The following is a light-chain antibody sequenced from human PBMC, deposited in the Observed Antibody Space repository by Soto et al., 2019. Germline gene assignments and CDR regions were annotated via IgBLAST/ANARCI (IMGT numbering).Light chain of an antibody. J-gene: IGLJ2*01. CDR2: YDN. Sequence: SYELTQPPSLSVAPGKTASMTCGGNNIGSKSVHWYQQRPGQAPVLVIYYDNDRPSGIPGRFSGSNSANTATLTISRVEAGDEADYYCQVWDSSSDPHVVFGGGTKLTVL. CDR1: NIGSKS. CDR3: QVWDSSSDPHVV. V-gene: IGLV3-21*04.